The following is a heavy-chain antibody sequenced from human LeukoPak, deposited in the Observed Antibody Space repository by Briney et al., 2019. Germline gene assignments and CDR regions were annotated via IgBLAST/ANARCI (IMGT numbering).Heavy chain of an antibody. Sequence: PGGSLRLSCAASGFTFSNYDMHWVRQAPGRGLECVSYISSRGITTYYAASVKGRFTISRDTAKNSLYLQMSSLRAEDTAVYYCARALPSPLYSGSYADAFDIWGQGTMVTVSS. CDR2: ISSRGITT. D-gene: IGHD1-26*01. CDR3: ARALPSPLYSGSYADAFDI. J-gene: IGHJ3*02. V-gene: IGHV3-48*03. CDR1: GFTFSNYD.